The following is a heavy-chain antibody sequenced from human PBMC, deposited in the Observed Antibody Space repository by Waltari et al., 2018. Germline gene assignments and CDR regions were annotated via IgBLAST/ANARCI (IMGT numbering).Heavy chain of an antibody. CDR3: ARALGVVPAAPGLNWFDP. V-gene: IGHV3-7*01. CDR1: GSTLVSIG. D-gene: IGHD2-2*01. CDR2: IKQDGSWK. J-gene: IGHJ5*02. Sequence: VKWWEPGGGLSNLGGSWGPPGEALGSTLVSIGWTWSGRVPGMGWVANIKQDGSWKYYVDSVKGRFTISRDNAKNSLYLQMNSLRAEDTAVYYCARALGVVPAAPGLNWFDPWGQGTLVTVSS.